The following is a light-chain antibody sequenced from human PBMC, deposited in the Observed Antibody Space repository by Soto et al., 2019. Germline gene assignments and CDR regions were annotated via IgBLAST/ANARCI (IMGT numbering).Light chain of an antibody. Sequence: DIQMTQSPSTLSASVGDRVTITYRASQSISSWLAWFQQKPGTAPKLLIYKASTLQSGVPSRFSGSGSGTEFTLTISSLQPDDSATYYCQQYNDNWTFGQGTKV. J-gene: IGKJ1*01. CDR1: QSISSW. V-gene: IGKV1-5*03. CDR2: KAS. CDR3: QQYNDNWT.